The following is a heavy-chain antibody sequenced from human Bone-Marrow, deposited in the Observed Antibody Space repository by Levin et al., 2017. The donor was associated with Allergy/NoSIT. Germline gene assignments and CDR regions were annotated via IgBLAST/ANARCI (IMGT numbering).Heavy chain of an antibody. Sequence: GESLKISCTASGFSFSNYAMHWVRQAPGKGLEWVAIIWADGTKKYYAASVRGRFTVSRDYSRSTVYLQMNSLRVEDTAVYYCARDPIRYDFVWRNYRAGDLMSFDFWGQGTGVTVSS. J-gene: IGHJ3*01. CDR2: IWADGTKK. CDR3: ARDPIRYDFVWRNYRAGDLMSFDF. CDR1: GFSFSNYA. D-gene: IGHD3-16*02. V-gene: IGHV3-33*01.